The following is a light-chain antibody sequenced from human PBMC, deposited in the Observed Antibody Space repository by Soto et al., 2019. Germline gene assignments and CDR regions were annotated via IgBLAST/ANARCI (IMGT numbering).Light chain of an antibody. V-gene: IGKV3-15*01. CDR2: GAS. CDR1: QSVGTN. J-gene: IGKJ2*03. CDR3: QQYNYWYS. Sequence: EVVMTQSPATLSVSPGERATLFCRASQSVGTNLAWYQHQPGQAPRLLVYGASTRATGIPARFSGSGSATEFTHTISSLQAEDFAVYFCQQYNYWYSFGQGTKLEIK.